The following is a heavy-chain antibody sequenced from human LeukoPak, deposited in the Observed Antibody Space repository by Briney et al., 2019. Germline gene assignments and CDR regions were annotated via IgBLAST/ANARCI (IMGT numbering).Heavy chain of an antibody. CDR3: ARERLWTTVYFDY. CDR1: GGSFSGYY. J-gene: IGHJ4*02. Sequence: SETLSLTCAVYGGSFSGYYWSWIRQPPGKGREWIGEINHSGSTNYNPSLKSRVTISVDTSKNQFSLKLSSVTAADTAVYYCARERLWTTVYFDYWGQGTLVTVSS. D-gene: IGHD4-11*01. CDR2: INHSGST. V-gene: IGHV4-34*01.